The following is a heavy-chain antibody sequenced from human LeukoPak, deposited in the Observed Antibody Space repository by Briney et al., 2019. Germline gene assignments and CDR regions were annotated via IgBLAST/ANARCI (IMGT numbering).Heavy chain of an antibody. D-gene: IGHD3-10*01. Sequence: PGGSLRLSCAASGLTFSSYAMHWVRQAPGKGLEWVAVISYDGSNKYYADSVKGRFTISRDNSKNTLYLQMNSLRVEDTAVYYCARDDILWFGEKYYYYGMDVWGQGTTVTVSS. CDR3: ARDDILWFGEKYYYYGMDV. CDR2: ISYDGSNK. V-gene: IGHV3-30-3*01. J-gene: IGHJ6*02. CDR1: GLTFSSYA.